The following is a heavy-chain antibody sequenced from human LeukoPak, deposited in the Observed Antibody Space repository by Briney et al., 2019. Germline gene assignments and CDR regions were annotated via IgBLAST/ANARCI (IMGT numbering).Heavy chain of an antibody. CDR1: GGSISSYY. CDR3: ARVGDSSGYYLYYFDY. CDR2: IYYSGST. V-gene: IGHV4-59*01. D-gene: IGHD3-22*01. Sequence: PSEALSLTCTVSGGSISSYYWSWIRQPPGKGLEWIGYIYYSGSTNYNPSLKSRVTISVDTSKNQFSLKLSSVTAADTAVYYCARVGDSSGYYLYYFDYWGQGTLVTVSS. J-gene: IGHJ4*02.